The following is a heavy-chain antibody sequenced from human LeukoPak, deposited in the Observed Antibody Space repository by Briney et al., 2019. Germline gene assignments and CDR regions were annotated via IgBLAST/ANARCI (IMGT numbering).Heavy chain of an antibody. CDR3: ARGDGGSMVRGVIIMANGDFCDY. D-gene: IGHD3-10*01. Sequence: SGGSLRLSCAASGFTFSSYSMNWVRQAPGKGLEWVSYISSSSSTIYYADSVKGRFTISRDNAKNSLYLQMNSLRAEDTAVYYCARGDGGSMVRGVIIMANGDFCDYWGQGTLVTVSS. CDR2: ISSSSSTI. CDR1: GFTFSSYS. J-gene: IGHJ4*02. V-gene: IGHV3-48*01.